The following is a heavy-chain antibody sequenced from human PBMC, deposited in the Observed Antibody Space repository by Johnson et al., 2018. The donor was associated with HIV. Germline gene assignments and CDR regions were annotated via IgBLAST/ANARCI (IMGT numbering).Heavy chain of an antibody. J-gene: IGHJ3*02. CDR3: ASSATTVVMEGFAFDI. CDR2: INWNGGST. V-gene: IGHV3-20*04. CDR1: GFTFDDYG. D-gene: IGHD4-23*01. Sequence: VQLVESGGGVVRPGGSLRLSCAASGFTFDDYGIHWVRQAPGKGLEWVSDINWNGGSTGYADSVKGRFTISRDNAKNSLYLQMNSLRAEDTAVYYCASSATTVVMEGFAFDIWGQGTMVTVSS.